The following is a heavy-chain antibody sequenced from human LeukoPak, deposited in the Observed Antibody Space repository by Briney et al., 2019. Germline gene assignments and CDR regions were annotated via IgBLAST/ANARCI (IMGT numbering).Heavy chain of an antibody. D-gene: IGHD6-13*01. CDR1: GGSISSYY. CDR3: ARTYGSSGLGYFDF. CDR2: IYYSGST. V-gene: IGHV4-59*01. J-gene: IGHJ2*01. Sequence: SETLSLTCSVSGGSISSYYWSWIRQPPGKGLEWIGYIYYSGSTNYSPSLKSRLTISVDTSKNQFSLKLSSVTAADTAVYYCARTYGSSGLGYFDFWGRGTLVTVSS.